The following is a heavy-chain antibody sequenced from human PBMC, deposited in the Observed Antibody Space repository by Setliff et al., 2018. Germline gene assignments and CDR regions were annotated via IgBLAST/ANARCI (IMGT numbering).Heavy chain of an antibody. CDR2: IYNDGSNA. V-gene: IGHV3-NL1*01. CDR3: AKPRVELRWGFES. CDR1: GFTVSTFS. Sequence: GGSLRLSCAASGFTVSTFSMHWVRQAPVKGLEWVSTIYNDGSNAFYADSVKGRFIIYRDISKNTLYMQMSSLRAEDTAVYYCAKPRVELRWGFESWGQGTLVTVSS. D-gene: IGHD1-7*01. J-gene: IGHJ4*02.